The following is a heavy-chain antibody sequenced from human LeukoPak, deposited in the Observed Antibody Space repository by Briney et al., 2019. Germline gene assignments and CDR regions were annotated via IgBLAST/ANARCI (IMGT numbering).Heavy chain of an antibody. CDR1: GFTFTSDA. D-gene: IGHD1-26*01. CDR3: AKGGKWDVTPFDY. Sequence: GGSLRLSCVASGFTFTSDAMNWVRQAPGKGLEWVSSTVSRGTTQYADSVKGRFTVSRDTSKNTLYLQVNSLRAENTAVYYCAKGGKWDVTPFDYWGQGTLVTVSS. V-gene: IGHV3-23*01. J-gene: IGHJ4*02. CDR2: TVSRGTT.